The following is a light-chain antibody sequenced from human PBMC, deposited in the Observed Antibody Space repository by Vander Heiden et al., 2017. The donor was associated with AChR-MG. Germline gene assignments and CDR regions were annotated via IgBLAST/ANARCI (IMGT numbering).Light chain of an antibody. CDR3: CSYSGTSSR. Sequence: HSALTQPASVSGSPGQEVTISVTGTSSEGGSYNLVSWYQQQPGKDPKLMIYEVNKRTAGVANRFSGSKSGNTAALTVSGLQAEDEDDYYCCSYSGTSSRFGGGTKLTVL. J-gene: IGLJ3*02. CDR1: SSEGGSYNL. V-gene: IGLV2-23*02. CDR2: EVN.